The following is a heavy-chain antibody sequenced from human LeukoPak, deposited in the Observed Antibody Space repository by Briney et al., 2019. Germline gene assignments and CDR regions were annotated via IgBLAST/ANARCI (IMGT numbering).Heavy chain of an antibody. J-gene: IGHJ5*02. Sequence: ASVKVSCKASGYTFTSYGISWVRQAPGQGLEWMGWINPNSGGTNYAQKFQGRVTMTRDTSISTAYMELSRLRSDDTAVYYCARVSILGDRLRWFDPWGQGTLVTVSS. D-gene: IGHD1-26*01. V-gene: IGHV1-2*02. CDR1: GYTFTSYG. CDR3: ARVSILGDRLRWFDP. CDR2: INPNSGGT.